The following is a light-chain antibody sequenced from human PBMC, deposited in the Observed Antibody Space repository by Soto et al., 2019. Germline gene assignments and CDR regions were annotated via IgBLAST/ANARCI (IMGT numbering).Light chain of an antibody. CDR1: QDITSW. CDR2: AAS. V-gene: IGKV1-12*01. Sequence: DIQMTQSPSSVSASVGDRVTITCRASQDITSWLTWYQQKPGKAPKLLIYAASRLHSGVPSRFSGSGSGTDSTLTISSLQPEDFATYYCQQANSFPWTFGQGTKLDIK. J-gene: IGKJ2*02. CDR3: QQANSFPWT.